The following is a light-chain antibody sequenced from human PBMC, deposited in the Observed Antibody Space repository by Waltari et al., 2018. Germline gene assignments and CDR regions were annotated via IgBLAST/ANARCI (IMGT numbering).Light chain of an antibody. CDR1: QTINKY. CDR3: QQSDSLPLT. V-gene: IGKV1-39*01. J-gene: IGKJ4*01. Sequence: DIQMTQPPSSLSASVGDRVTITCRASQTINKYLNWYQQKPGKAPKVLISVVSYLHTGVLSRFSGSGSGTDFTLTISSLQPEDFATYYCQQSDSLPLTFGGGTKVEIK. CDR2: VVS.